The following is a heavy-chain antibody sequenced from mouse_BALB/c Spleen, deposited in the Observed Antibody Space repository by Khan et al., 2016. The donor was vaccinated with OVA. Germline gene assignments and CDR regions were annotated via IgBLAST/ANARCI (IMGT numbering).Heavy chain of an antibody. CDR2: IWGDGST. Sequence: QVQLKESGPGLVAPSQSLSITCTVSGFSLTNYGVNWVRQPPGKGLEWLGVIWGDGSTNYHSALISRLSITKDNSKSHVFLKLNSLQTDDTATYYCAGFEASYYAMYYWGQGTSVTVSS. V-gene: IGHV2-3*01. CDR1: GFSLTNYG. CDR3: AGFEASYYAMYY. D-gene: IGHD6-1*01. J-gene: IGHJ4*01.